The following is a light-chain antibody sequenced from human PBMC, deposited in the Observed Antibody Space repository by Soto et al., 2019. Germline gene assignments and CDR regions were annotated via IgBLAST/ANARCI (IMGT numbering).Light chain of an antibody. J-gene: IGLJ1*01. CDR3: CSYVGRNTYV. V-gene: IGLV2-11*01. Sequence: QSALTQPRSASGSPGQSITISCTGTSSDGGGYNYVSRYQQHPAKAPKPIIFDVSKRPSGVPNRFSGSKSGNTASLTISWLRAEDEADYYFCSYVGRNTYVFGTGTKLTVL. CDR1: SSDGGGYNY. CDR2: DVS.